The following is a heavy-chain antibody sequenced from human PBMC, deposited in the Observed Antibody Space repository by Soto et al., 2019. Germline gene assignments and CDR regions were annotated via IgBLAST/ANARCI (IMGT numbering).Heavy chain of an antibody. D-gene: IGHD3-22*01. CDR3: AAHDSGGYYAEY. CDR1: GDSVTISDYY. CDR2: IHYSGST. J-gene: IGHJ4*02. V-gene: IGHV4-39*01. Sequence: QLQLQESGPGLVKPSETLSLTCTVSGDSVTISDYYWGWIRQPPGKGLEWIGSIHYSGSTYYNPSLKRRVTISGDTSKKQFSRKLTSVTAADAAVYYCAAHDSGGYYAEYWGQGTLVTVSA.